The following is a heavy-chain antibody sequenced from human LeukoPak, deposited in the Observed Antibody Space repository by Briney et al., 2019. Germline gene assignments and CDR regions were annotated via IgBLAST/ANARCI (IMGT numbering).Heavy chain of an antibody. D-gene: IGHD3-16*02. Sequence: GRSLRLSCAASGFTFSSYAMHWVRQAPGKGLEWVAVISYDESNKYYADSVKGRFTISRDNSKNTLYLQMNSLRAEDTAVYYCARDSIPYVWGSYRNNWFDPWGQGTLVTVSS. CDR1: GFTFSSYA. J-gene: IGHJ5*02. CDR2: ISYDESNK. V-gene: IGHV3-30-3*01. CDR3: ARDSIPYVWGSYRNNWFDP.